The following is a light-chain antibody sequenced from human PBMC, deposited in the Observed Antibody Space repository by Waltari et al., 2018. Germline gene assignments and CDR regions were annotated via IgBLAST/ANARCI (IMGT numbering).Light chain of an antibody. J-gene: IGKJ4*01. CDR2: GTS. CDR1: QSVRKY. V-gene: IGKV1-39*01. Sequence: DIQMTPSPSSLSSSVRDSVPITCRASQSVRKYLSWYQQKPGQAPKMLIYGTSGLKTGAPSRFSGSGSGADLTLTITGLQPEDFATYFCQQSYSIPRTFGGGTKVE. CDR3: QQSYSIPRT.